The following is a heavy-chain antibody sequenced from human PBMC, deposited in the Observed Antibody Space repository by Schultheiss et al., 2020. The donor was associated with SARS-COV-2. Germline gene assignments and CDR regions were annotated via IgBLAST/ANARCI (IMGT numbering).Heavy chain of an antibody. D-gene: IGHD3-10*01. Sequence: GGSLRLSCAASGFTFSSYEMNWVRQAPGKGLEWVSYISSSGSTIYYADSVKGRFTISRDNAKNSLYLQMNSLRAEDTAVYYCAREPNGYYGSGRYYPLGYWGQGTLVTVSS. J-gene: IGHJ4*02. CDR1: GFTFSSYE. CDR2: ISSSGSTI. V-gene: IGHV3-48*03. CDR3: AREPNGYYGSGRYYPLGY.